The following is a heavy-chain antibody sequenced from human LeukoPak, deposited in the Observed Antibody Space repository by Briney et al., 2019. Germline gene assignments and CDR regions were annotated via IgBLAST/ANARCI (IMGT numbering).Heavy chain of an antibody. Sequence: PGGSLRLSCVASGFTFSSSWMSWVRQAPGKGLEWVANIKQDGSEKYYVDSVKGRFTISRDNAKNSLYLQVNSLRAEDTAVYYCARDTIFGDYGMDVWGQGTTVTVSS. CDR2: IKQDGSEK. CDR3: ARDTIFGDYGMDV. V-gene: IGHV3-7*03. CDR1: GFTFSSSW. J-gene: IGHJ6*02. D-gene: IGHD3-3*01.